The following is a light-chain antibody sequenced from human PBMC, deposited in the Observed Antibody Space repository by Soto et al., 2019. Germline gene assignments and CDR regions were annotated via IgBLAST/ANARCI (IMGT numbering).Light chain of an antibody. CDR2: GAS. CDR1: QTVSSRY. Sequence: EIVLTQSPGTLSLSPGERATLSCRASQTVSSRYLAWYQQKPGQAPRLLMYGASNGATGIPDRFSGSGSGTDFTLTISRLEPEDFAVYFCQQYGRSPPFTFGQGTKVDIK. J-gene: IGKJ2*01. V-gene: IGKV3-20*01. CDR3: QQYGRSPPFT.